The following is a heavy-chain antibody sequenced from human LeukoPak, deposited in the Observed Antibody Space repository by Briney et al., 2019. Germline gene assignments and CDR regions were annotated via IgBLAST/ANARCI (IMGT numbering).Heavy chain of an antibody. V-gene: IGHV4-34*01. J-gene: IGHJ5*02. CDR2: INHSGST. Sequence: SETLSLTCAVYGGSFSGYYWCWIRQPPGKGLEWIGEINHSGSTNYNPSLKSRVTISVDTSKNQFSLKLSSVTAADTAVYYCARGGPRRFGVVLRGFDPWGQGTLVTVSS. D-gene: IGHD3-3*01. CDR1: GGSFSGYY. CDR3: ARGGPRRFGVVLRGFDP.